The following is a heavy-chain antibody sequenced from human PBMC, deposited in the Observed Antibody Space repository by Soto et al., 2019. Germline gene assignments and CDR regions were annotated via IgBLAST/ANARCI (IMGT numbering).Heavy chain of an antibody. D-gene: IGHD3-10*01. Sequence: EVQLVESGGGLVKPGGSLRLSCVVSGLTFSSAWMNWVRQAPGKGLEWVGRIKSKGGGGTTDYAAPVKGRFTISRXDXXNTLFLQMDSLKAEDAAVYYCVWFGEVYHYFGLDVWGQGTTVIVSS. CDR2: IKSKGGGGTT. J-gene: IGHJ6*02. CDR3: VWFGEVYHYFGLDV. V-gene: IGHV3-15*07. CDR1: GLTFSSAW.